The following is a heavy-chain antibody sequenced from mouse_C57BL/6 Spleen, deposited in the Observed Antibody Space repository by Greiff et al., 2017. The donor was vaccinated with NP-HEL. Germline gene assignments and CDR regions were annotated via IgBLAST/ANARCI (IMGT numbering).Heavy chain of an antibody. J-gene: IGHJ2*01. V-gene: IGHV1-52*01. Sequence: QVQLQQPGAELVRPGSSVKLSCKASGYTFTSYWMHWVKQRPIQGLEWIGNIDPSDSETHYNQKFKDKATLTVDKSTSTAYMQLSSLTSEDSAVYYCARGEGRNFDYWGQGTTLTVSS. CDR3: ARGEGRNFDY. CDR2: IDPSDSET. CDR1: GYTFTSYW.